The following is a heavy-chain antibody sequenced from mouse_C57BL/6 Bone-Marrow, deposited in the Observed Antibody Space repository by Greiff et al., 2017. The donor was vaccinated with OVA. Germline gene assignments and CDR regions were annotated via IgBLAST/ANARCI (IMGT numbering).Heavy chain of an antibody. J-gene: IGHJ4*01. CDR2: IDPANGNT. V-gene: IGHV14-3*01. CDR1: GFTIKNTY. Sequence: EVQLQQSVAELVRPGASVKLSCTASGFTIKNTYMHWVKQRPEQGLEWIGKIDPANGNTKYAPKFQGKATITADTSSNTAYLQLSSLTSEDTAIYYCARRDIYDGYYVSMDYWGQGTSVTVSS. D-gene: IGHD2-3*01. CDR3: ARRDIYDGYYVSMDY.